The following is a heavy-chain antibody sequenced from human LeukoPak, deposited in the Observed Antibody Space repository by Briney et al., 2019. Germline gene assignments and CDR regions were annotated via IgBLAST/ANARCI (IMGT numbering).Heavy chain of an antibody. V-gene: IGHV1-18*04. CDR3: ARDRRWELRGGSYFDY. J-gene: IGHJ4*02. D-gene: IGHD1-26*01. Sequence: ASVKVSCKASGYTFTSYYMHWVRQAPGQGLEWMGWISAYNGNTNYAQKLQGRVTMTTDTSTSTAYMELRSLRSDDTAVYYCARDRRWELRGGSYFDYWGQGTLVTVSS. CDR1: GYTFTSYY. CDR2: ISAYNGNT.